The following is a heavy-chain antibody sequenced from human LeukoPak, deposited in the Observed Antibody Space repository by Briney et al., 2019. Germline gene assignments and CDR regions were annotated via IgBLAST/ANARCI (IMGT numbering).Heavy chain of an antibody. D-gene: IGHD3-3*01. CDR1: GGSFSGYY. CDR3: ARDSGYYDFWSGYFLSATPGGGFDP. Sequence: SETLSLTCAVYGGSFSGYYWSWIRQPPGKGLEWIGEINHSGSTNYNPSLKSRVTISVDTSKNQFSLNLSSVTAADTAVYYCARDSGYYDFWSGYFLSATPGGGFDPWGQGTLVTVSS. CDR2: INHSGST. J-gene: IGHJ5*02. V-gene: IGHV4-34*01.